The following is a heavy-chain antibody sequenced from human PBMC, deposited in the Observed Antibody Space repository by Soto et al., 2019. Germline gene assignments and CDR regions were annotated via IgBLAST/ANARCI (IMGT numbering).Heavy chain of an antibody. CDR2: IDPSDSYT. V-gene: IGHV5-10-1*01. D-gene: IGHD6-6*01. J-gene: IGHJ6*02. CDR3: AARTPNYGMDV. CDR1: VYSFTSYG. Sequence: VESVTISCQGSVYSFTSYGIIWVLQMPGKGLEWMGRIDPSDSYTNYSPSFQGHVTISADKSISNAYLQWSSLKASDTAMYYCAARTPNYGMDVWGQGTTVTVSS.